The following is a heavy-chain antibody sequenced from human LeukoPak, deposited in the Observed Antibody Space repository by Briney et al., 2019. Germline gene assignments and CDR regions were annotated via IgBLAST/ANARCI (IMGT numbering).Heavy chain of an antibody. V-gene: IGHV4-34*01. D-gene: IGHD3-3*01. Sequence: SETLSLTCSVYGGSLNGYYWSWVRQPPGKGLEWIGEINPSGNTHYNPSLKSRVTMSLDTSKNQFSLRLNSVTAADMAVYYCARVPLRFLEPFDFWGQGTLVTVSS. J-gene: IGHJ4*02. CDR2: INPSGNT. CDR3: ARVPLRFLEPFDF. CDR1: GGSLNGYY.